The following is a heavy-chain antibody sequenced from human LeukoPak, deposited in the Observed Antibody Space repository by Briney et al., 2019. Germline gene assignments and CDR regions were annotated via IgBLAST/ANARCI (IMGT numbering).Heavy chain of an antibody. D-gene: IGHD5-12*01. J-gene: IGHJ4*02. V-gene: IGHV3-7*01. CDR2: INQDGSKE. Sequence: GGSLRLSCAASGFAFSDYWMTWVRQAPGKGLGWVAHINQDGSKEHYMDSVKARFTISRDNAKNSLSLQMNGLRAEGTAVYYCVRDGGVSGYDLLDYWGQGTLVTVSS. CDR3: VRDGGVSGYDLLDY. CDR1: GFAFSDYW.